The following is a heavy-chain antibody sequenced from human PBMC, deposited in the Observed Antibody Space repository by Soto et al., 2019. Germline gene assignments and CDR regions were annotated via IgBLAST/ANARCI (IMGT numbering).Heavy chain of an antibody. CDR2: IIPIFGTA. CDR3: ARLVLDWNLGWPFDY. V-gene: IGHV1-69*13. CDR1: GGTFSSYA. Sequence: SVKVSCKASGGTFSSYAISWVRQAPGQGLEWMGGIIPIFGTANYAQKLQGRVTITADESTSTAYMELSSLRSEDTAVYYCARLVLDWNLGWPFDYWGQGTLVTVSS. D-gene: IGHD1-7*01. J-gene: IGHJ4*02.